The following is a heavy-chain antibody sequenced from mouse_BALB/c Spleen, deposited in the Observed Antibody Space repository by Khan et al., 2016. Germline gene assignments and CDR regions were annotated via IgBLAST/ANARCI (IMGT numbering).Heavy chain of an antibody. J-gene: IGHJ3*01. CDR1: GYSITSDYA. CDR2: ISYSGST. Sequence: EVQLQEPGPGLVQPSQSLSLTCTVTGYSITSDYAWNWIRQFPGNKLEWMGYISYSGSTSYNPSLKSRISITRDTSKNQFFLQLNAVTTEDTATXCRARSFITTAFAYWGQGTLVTVSA. CDR3: ARSFITTAFAY. D-gene: IGHD1-1*01. V-gene: IGHV3-2*02.